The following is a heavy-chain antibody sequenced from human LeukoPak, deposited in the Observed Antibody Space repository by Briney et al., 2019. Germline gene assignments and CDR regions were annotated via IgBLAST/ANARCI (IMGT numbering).Heavy chain of an antibody. CDR3: ANDLTGGPYYFAMDV. CDR2: ISGRGNST. D-gene: IGHD7-27*01. Sequence: GGSLRLSCAASGFIFSIYAMTWVRQAPGKGLEWVSAISGRGNSTYYADSVKGRFTISRDNSKNTSYLQMNNLRAEDTAVYYCANDLTGGPYYFAMDVWGPGTTVTVSS. CDR1: GFIFSIYA. V-gene: IGHV3-23*01. J-gene: IGHJ6*02.